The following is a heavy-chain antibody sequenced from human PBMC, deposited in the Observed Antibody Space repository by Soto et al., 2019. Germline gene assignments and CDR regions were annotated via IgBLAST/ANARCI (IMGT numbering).Heavy chain of an antibody. CDR2: VYYMGAT. Sequence: PSETLSLTCTVSGCSISSSRYYWGWIRQPPGKGLEWVGSVYYMGATYYNPSLRSRVTISLDMAKNQFSLNLNSVTAADTAVYYCARHLLGFFPNAMDVWGQGTSVT. CDR3: ARHLLGFFPNAMDV. CDR1: GCSISSSRYY. J-gene: IGHJ6*02. V-gene: IGHV4-39*01. D-gene: IGHD3-3*01.